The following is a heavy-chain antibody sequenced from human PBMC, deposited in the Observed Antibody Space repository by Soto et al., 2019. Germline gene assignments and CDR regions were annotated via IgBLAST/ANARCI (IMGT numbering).Heavy chain of an antibody. D-gene: IGHD6-6*01. Sequence: SQTLSLTCAISGDSVSSNSAAWSWIRQSPSRGLEWLGRTYYRSKWYNDYAVSVKSRITINPDTSKNQFSLQLNSVTPEDTAVYYCARDILAGSSSSYYYYGMDVWGQGTTVTV. J-gene: IGHJ6*02. V-gene: IGHV6-1*01. CDR1: GDSVSSNSAA. CDR3: ARDILAGSSSSYYYYGMDV. CDR2: TYYRSKWYN.